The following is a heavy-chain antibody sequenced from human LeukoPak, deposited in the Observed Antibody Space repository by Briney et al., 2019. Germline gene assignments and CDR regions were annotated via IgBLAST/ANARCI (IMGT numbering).Heavy chain of an antibody. CDR1: GLTFTSDW. CDR3: AKNSGGTCYSHLDY. D-gene: IGHD2-15*01. CDR2: ISGSGGST. V-gene: IGHV3-23*01. Sequence: PGGSLRLSCAASGLTFTSDWMAWVPHAPGQGVEWVSGISGSGGSTYYEDSVKGRFTISRDNSKNTLYLQMNSLRAEDTAVYYCAKNSGGTCYSHLDYWGQGTLVTVSS. J-gene: IGHJ4*02.